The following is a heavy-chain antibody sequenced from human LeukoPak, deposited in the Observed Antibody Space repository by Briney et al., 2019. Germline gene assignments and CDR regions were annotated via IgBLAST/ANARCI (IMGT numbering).Heavy chain of an antibody. J-gene: IGHJ3*01. D-gene: IGHD2-2*01. Sequence: ASVTVSCTASGHTFVSYGISWVRQAPGQGLEWMGWISGYNGKINYAQKFQGRVTMTTDTSTSTAYLELRSLTSEDTAVYYCARRFCSSVSCYDDDAFDVWGQGTLVTVSS. V-gene: IGHV1-18*01. CDR2: ISGYNGKI. CDR1: GHTFVSYG. CDR3: ARRFCSSVSCYDDDAFDV.